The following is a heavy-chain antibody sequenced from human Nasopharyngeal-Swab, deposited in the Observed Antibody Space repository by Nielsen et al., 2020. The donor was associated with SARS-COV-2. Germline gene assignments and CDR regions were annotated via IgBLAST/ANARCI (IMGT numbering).Heavy chain of an antibody. CDR3: ARDSSSWYPNAPFDY. Sequence: SETLSLTCTVSGGSISSSSYYWSWIRQPAGKGLEWIGRIYTSGSTNYNPSLKSRATMSVDTSKNQFSLKLSSVTAADTAVYYCARDSSSWYPNAPFDYWGQGTLVTVSS. CDR2: IYTSGST. J-gene: IGHJ4*02. V-gene: IGHV4-61*02. D-gene: IGHD6-13*01. CDR1: GGSISSSSYY.